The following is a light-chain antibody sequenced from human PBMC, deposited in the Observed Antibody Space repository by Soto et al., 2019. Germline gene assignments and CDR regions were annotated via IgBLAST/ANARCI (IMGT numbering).Light chain of an antibody. CDR3: QQYGSSALT. CDR2: GAS. J-gene: IGKJ4*01. CDR1: QSVSSIY. Sequence: EIVLTQSPGTLSLSPGERATLSCRASQSVSSIYLAWYQQKPGQAPRLLIYGASSRPTGIPDRFSGSGSGTDFTLTISRLEPEDFAVYYWQQYGSSALTFGGGTKVDI. V-gene: IGKV3-20*01.